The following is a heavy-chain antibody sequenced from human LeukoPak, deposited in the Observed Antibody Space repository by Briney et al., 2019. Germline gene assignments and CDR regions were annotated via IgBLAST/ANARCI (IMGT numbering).Heavy chain of an antibody. CDR3: AREGEPGAFDI. V-gene: IGHV3-66*01. J-gene: IGHJ3*02. D-gene: IGHD2-21*01. Sequence: GGSLRLSCAASGFTVSSNYVSWVRQAPGKGLEWVSVIYSGGSTYYADSVKGRFTISRDNSKNTLYLQMNSLRAEDTAVYYCAREGEPGAFDIWGQGTMVTVSS. CDR2: IYSGGST. CDR1: GFTVSSNY.